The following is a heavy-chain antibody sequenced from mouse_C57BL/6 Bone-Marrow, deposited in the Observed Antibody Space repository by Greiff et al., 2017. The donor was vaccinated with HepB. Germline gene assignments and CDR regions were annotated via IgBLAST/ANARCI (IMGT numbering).Heavy chain of an antibody. Sequence: VQLQQSGPGLVQPSQSLSITCTVSGFSLTSYGVHWVRQSPGKGLEWLGVIWSGGSTDYNAAFISRLSISKDNSKSQVFFKMNSLQADDTAIYYCAREWATDWYFDVWGTGTTVTVAS. CDR2: IWSGGST. CDR1: GFSLTSYG. D-gene: IGHD3-1*01. J-gene: IGHJ1*03. CDR3: AREWATDWYFDV. V-gene: IGHV2-2*01.